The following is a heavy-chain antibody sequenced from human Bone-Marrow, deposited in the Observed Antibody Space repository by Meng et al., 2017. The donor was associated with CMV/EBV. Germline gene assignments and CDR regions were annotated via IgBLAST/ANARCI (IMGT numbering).Heavy chain of an antibody. Sequence: SGPTLVKPTQTLTLTCTFSGFSLSTSGVGVGWIRQPPGKALEWLALIYWNDDKRYSPSLKSRLTITKDTSKNQVVLTMTNMDPVDTATYYCATARQGPPCDFWLGMDVWGQGTTVTVSS. CDR2: IYWNDDK. D-gene: IGHD3-3*01. CDR1: GFSLSTSGVG. V-gene: IGHV2-5*01. CDR3: ATARQGPPCDFWLGMDV. J-gene: IGHJ6*02.